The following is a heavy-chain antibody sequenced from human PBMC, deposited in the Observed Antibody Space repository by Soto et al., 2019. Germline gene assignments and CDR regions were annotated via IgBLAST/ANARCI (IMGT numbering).Heavy chain of an antibody. V-gene: IGHV3-64*04. J-gene: IGHJ3*02. CDR1: GLTITNFG. CDR2: IDSTGGTT. CDR3: ARVQSPQTHPTPSDAFDI. Sequence: PGGSLRLSCSASGLTITNFGLHWVRQAPGKGLEHVCAIDSTGGTTDYADSVKGRFTISRDNSKNTLYLQMNSLRAEDTAVYYCARVQSPQTHPTPSDAFDIWGQGTMVTVSS.